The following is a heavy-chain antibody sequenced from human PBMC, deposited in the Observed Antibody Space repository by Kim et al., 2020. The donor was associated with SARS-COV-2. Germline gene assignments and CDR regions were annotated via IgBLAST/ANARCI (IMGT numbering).Heavy chain of an antibody. Sequence: GGSLRLSCAASGFIFTDYDMNWVRQAPGKGLEWVSHISNGAATISYADSVKGRFIISRDNADNSVHLLMSSLRVEDTALYYCVRPPRARHCYNLYSFDIWGHATPVTVS. CDR2: ISNGAATI. V-gene: IGHV3-48*03. J-gene: IGHJ3*02. CDR1: GFIFTDYD. CDR3: VRPPRARHCYNLYSFDI. D-gene: IGHD2-21*01.